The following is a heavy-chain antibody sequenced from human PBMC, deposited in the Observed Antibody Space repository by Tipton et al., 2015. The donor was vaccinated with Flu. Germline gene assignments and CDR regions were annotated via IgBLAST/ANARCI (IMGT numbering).Heavy chain of an antibody. V-gene: IGHV4-59*08. J-gene: IGHJ5*02. CDR3: ARHSSSARGWFDP. Sequence: TLSLTCTVSGGSISNYYWSWIRQLPGKGLEWIGYIHSSGSPNYSPSLKSRVTISVDTSKNQFSLKVCSVTAADTAVYYCARHSSSARGWFDPWGQGTLVTVSS. D-gene: IGHD3-10*01. CDR2: IHSSGSP. CDR1: GGSISNYY.